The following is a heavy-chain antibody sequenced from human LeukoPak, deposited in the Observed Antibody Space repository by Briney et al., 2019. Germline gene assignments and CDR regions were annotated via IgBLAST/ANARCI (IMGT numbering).Heavy chain of an antibody. J-gene: IGHJ3*02. CDR1: GFTVSSNY. Sequence: GGSLRLSCAASGFTVSSNYMSWVRQAPGKGLEWVSVIYSGGSTYYADSVNGRFTISRDNSKNTLYLQMNSLRAEDTAVYYCASPIAVAGNDAFDIWGQGTMVTVSS. D-gene: IGHD6-19*01. CDR3: ASPIAVAGNDAFDI. CDR2: IYSGGST. V-gene: IGHV3-53*01.